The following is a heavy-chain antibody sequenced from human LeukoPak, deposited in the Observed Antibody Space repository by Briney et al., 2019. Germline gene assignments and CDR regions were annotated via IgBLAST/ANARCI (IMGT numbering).Heavy chain of an antibody. D-gene: IGHD3-22*01. CDR3: AKDQYSSGYSTYYFDY. V-gene: IGHV1-46*01. CDR1: GYTFTSYY. CDR2: INPSGGST. J-gene: IGHJ4*02. Sequence: ASVKVSCKASGYTFTSYYMHWVRQAPGQGLEWMGIINPSGGSTSYAQKFQGRVTMTRDMSTSTVYMELNSLRAEDTAVYYCAKDQYSSGYSTYYFDYWGQGTLVTVSS.